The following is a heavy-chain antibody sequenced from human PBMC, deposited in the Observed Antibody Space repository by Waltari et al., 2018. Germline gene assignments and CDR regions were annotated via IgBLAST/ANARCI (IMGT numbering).Heavy chain of an antibody. V-gene: IGHV3-33*01. J-gene: IGHJ4*02. D-gene: IGHD3-3*01. CDR2: ISYDGSSQ. CDR3: AREAPFGVVSSFDY. Sequence: VQLVESGGGGVQPGRSLRLPWPASGFTFKHYGMHWVRQAPGKGLEWVGVISYDGSSQNYGDSVKGRFTISRDNSKSTLYLQMNSLRGEDTAVYYCAREAPFGVVSSFDYWGQGILATVSS. CDR1: GFTFKHYG.